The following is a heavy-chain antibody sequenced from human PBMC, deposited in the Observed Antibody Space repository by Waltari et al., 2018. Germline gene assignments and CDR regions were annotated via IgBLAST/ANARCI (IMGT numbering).Heavy chain of an antibody. J-gene: IGHJ3*02. CDR3: ARVIGAIVVVPAAPRDAFDI. D-gene: IGHD2-2*01. Sequence: QLQLQESGPGLVKPSETLSLTCTVSGGSISSSSYYWGWIRQPPGKGLEWIGSIYYSGSTYYNPSLKSRVTISVDTSKNQFSLKLSSVTAADTAVYYCARVIGAIVVVPAAPRDAFDIWGQGTMVTVSS. CDR2: IYYSGST. CDR1: GGSISSSSYY. V-gene: IGHV4-39*07.